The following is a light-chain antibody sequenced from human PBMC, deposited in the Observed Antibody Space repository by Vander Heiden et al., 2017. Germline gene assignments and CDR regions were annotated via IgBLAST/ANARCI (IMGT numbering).Light chain of an antibody. CDR3: QQYNNWPPIT. V-gene: IGKV3-15*01. CDR2: NGV. J-gene: IGKJ5*01. CDR1: RNIDNT. Sequence: EIVMTQSPATLSVSPGDSATLSCRASRNIDNTLAWYQQKPGQAPRLLSYNGVTRATGVPARFSASGSGTEFTLTISSLQSEDFAIYYCQQYNNWPPITFGQGTRLEIK.